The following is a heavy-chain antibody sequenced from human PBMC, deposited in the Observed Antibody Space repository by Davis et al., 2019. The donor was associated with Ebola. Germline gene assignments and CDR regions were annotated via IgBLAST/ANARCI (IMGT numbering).Heavy chain of an antibody. CDR3: GKKGEGGPDNSGSYLGYFDY. J-gene: IGHJ4*02. CDR2: ISGSGST. Sequence: GESLKISCVVSGFTFSSFAMSWVRQAPGKGLQCVSVISGSGSTFYADSVKGRFTISRDNSKNTLYLQMNSLRAEDTAVYYCGKKGEGGPDNSGSYLGYFDYWGQGTLVTVSS. D-gene: IGHD1-26*01. V-gene: IGHV3-23*01. CDR1: GFTFSSFA.